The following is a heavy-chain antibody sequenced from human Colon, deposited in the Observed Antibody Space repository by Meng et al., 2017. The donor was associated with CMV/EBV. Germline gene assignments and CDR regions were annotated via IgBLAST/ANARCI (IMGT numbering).Heavy chain of an antibody. CDR2: ISSSGSTI. J-gene: IGHJ3*02. D-gene: IGHD2-2*01. Sequence: GGSLRLSCAASGFTFSSYSMNWVRQAPGKGLEWVSSISSSGSTIYYADSVKGRFTISRDNAENSLYLQMNSLRAEDTAVYYCARGRDIVVVPAARTDAFDIWGQGTMVTVSS. CDR1: GFTFSSYS. CDR3: ARGRDIVVVPAARTDAFDI. V-gene: IGHV3-48*04.